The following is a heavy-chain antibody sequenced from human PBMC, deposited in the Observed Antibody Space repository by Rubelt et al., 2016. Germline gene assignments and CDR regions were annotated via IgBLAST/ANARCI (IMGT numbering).Heavy chain of an antibody. CDR3: AREGDYGEPRRFFDY. V-gene: IGHV4-59*01. CDR2: YSGST. Sequence: YSGSTNYNPSLKSRVTISVDTSKNQFSLKLSPVTAADTAVYYCAREGDYGEPRRFFDYWGQGTLVTVSS. J-gene: IGHJ4*02. D-gene: IGHD4-17*01.